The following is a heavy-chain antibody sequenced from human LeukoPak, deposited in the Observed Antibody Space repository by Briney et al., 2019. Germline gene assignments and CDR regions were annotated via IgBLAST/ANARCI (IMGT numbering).Heavy chain of an antibody. D-gene: IGHD3-9*01. CDR3: AKGLLRYFDWSAFDI. Sequence: GGSLRLSCAASGFTFSSYAMSWVRQAPGEGLEGVSAISGSGGSTYYAHSVKGRFTISRDNSKNTLYLQMNSLRAEDTAVYYCAKGLLRYFDWSAFDIWGQGTMVTVSS. CDR2: ISGSGGST. CDR1: GFTFSSYA. J-gene: IGHJ3*02. V-gene: IGHV3-23*01.